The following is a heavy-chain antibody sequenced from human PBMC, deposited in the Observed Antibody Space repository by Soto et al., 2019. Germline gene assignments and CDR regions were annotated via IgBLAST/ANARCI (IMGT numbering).Heavy chain of an antibody. D-gene: IGHD3-22*01. J-gene: IGHJ6*02. CDR2: IKQDGSEK. Sequence: GGSLRLSCAASGFTFSSYWMSWVRQAPGKGLEWVANIKQDGSEKYYVDSVKGRFTISRDNAKNSLYLQMNSLRAEDTAVYYCARFLAYYYDSSDRGGMDVWGQGTTVTVSS. V-gene: IGHV3-7*03. CDR3: ARFLAYYYDSSDRGGMDV. CDR1: GFTFSSYW.